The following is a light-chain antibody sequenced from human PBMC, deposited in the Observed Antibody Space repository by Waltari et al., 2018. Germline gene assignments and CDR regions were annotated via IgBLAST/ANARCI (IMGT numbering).Light chain of an antibody. Sequence: DIVMTQSPDSLAVSLGERATINCKSSQSVLSNSNNKNYLAWFQQKPGQPPKLVTYWASTRESGVPDRFSGSGSGTDFTLTISSLQAEDVAVYYCQQYYSAPRTFGQGTKVEIK. CDR2: WAS. CDR3: QQYYSAPRT. V-gene: IGKV4-1*01. J-gene: IGKJ1*01. CDR1: QSVLSNSNNKNY.